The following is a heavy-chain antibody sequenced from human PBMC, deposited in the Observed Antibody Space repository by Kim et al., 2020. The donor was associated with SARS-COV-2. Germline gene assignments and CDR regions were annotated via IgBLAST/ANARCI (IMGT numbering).Heavy chain of an antibody. V-gene: IGHV4-34*13. Sequence: NYNPSLKSRVTISVDTSKNQFSLKLSSVTAADTAVYYCASQTPPPRWFDPWGQGTLVTVSS. J-gene: IGHJ5*02. CDR3: ASQTPPPRWFDP.